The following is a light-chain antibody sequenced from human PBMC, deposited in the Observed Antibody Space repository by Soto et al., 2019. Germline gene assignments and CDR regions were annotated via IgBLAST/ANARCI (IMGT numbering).Light chain of an antibody. V-gene: IGLV2-14*01. CDR1: PTDIGGYEY. CDR3: FSYTSSGTYV. CDR2: GVR. Sequence: QSALTQPTSVSGSPGQSIAISCTGNPTDIGGYEYVSWYQQHPGKAPRLLIHGVRNRPPGISSRFSGSKSGLTASLTISGLQAEDETDYYCFSYTSSGTYVFGTGTKVT. J-gene: IGLJ1*01.